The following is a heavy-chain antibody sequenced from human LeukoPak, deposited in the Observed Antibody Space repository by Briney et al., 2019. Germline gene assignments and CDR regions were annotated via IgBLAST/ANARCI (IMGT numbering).Heavy chain of an antibody. J-gene: IGHJ4*02. CDR2: IYYTGST. V-gene: IGHV4-59*01. CDR3: ARAVAGTYYFDY. Sequence: SETLSLTCGVSGGAITNYYWNWIRQAPGKGLEWLGYIYYTGSTTYNPSVKSRITISLDTSKKQISLKLRSVTAADTAVYYCARAVAGTYYFDYWGQGTLVTVSS. D-gene: IGHD6-19*01. CDR1: GGAITNYY.